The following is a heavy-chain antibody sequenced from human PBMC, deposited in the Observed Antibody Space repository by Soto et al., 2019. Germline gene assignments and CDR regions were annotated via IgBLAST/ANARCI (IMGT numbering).Heavy chain of an antibody. CDR1: GFTVSSNY. V-gene: IGHV3-53*04. CDR2: IYSGGST. D-gene: IGHD2-2*01. J-gene: IGHJ6*03. CDR3: ARVARTCSSTSCYADYYYYYYMDV. Sequence: EVQLVESGGGLVQPGGSLRLSCAASGFTVSSNYMSWVRQAPGKGLEWVSVIYSGGSTYYADSVKGRFTISRHNSKNTLYLQMNSLRAEDTAVYYCARVARTCSSTSCYADYYYYYYMDVWGKGTTVTVPS.